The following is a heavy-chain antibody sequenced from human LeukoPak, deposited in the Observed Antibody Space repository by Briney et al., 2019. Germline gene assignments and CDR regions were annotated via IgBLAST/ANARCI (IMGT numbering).Heavy chain of an antibody. CDR3: ARGPQLWFGELLNYYYYGMDV. CDR2: INHSGST. J-gene: IGHJ6*02. CDR1: GGSFSGYY. V-gene: IGHV4-34*01. Sequence: PSETLSPTCAVYGGSFSGYYWSWIRQPPGKGLEWIGEINHSGSTNYNPSLKSRVTISVDTSKNQFSLKLSSVTAADTAVYYCARGPQLWFGELLNYYYYGMDVWGQGTTVTVSS. D-gene: IGHD3-10*01.